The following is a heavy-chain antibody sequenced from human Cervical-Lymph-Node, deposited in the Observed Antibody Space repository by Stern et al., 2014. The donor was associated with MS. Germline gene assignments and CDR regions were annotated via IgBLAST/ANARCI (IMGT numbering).Heavy chain of an antibody. CDR3: AREVAGHRLGMMDV. V-gene: IGHV1-46*01. CDR2: INPSGGST. CDR1: GYTFTIYS. J-gene: IGHJ6*02. D-gene: IGHD6-19*01. Sequence: VHLGQSGAEVKTPRASVKLSCKASGYTFTIYSMHWVPQTPGHGLEWMGLINPSGGSTSYAQNFQGRVTVTRDMSTSTVYMELSSLRSEDTAVYYSAREVAGHRLGMMDVWGQGTTVTVSS.